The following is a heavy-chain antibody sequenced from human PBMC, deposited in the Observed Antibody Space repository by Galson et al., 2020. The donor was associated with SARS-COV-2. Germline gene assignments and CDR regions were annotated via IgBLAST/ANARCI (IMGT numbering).Heavy chain of an antibody. J-gene: IGHJ4*02. CDR2: ISSSSSYT. CDR3: AMVVQLEGPGCDY. D-gene: IGHD1-1*01. CDR1: GFTFSDYY. V-gene: IGHV3-11*06. Sequence: GGSLRLSCAASGFTFSDYYMSWIRQAPGKGLEWVSYISSSSSYTNYADSVKGRFTISRDNAKNSLYLQMNSLRAEDTAVYYCAMVVQLEGPGCDYWGQGTLVTVSS.